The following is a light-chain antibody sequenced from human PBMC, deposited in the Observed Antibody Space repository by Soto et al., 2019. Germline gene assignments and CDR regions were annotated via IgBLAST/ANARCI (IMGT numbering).Light chain of an antibody. CDR1: NIGSKS. Sequence: VLTQPPSVSVAPGKTARITCGGNNIGSKSVHWYQQKPGQAPVLVIYYASDRPSGIPERFSGSNSGNTATLTISRVEAGDEADYYCQVWDSSSDHRVFGGGTKVTVL. V-gene: IGLV3-21*04. CDR2: YAS. CDR3: QVWDSSSDHRV. J-gene: IGLJ3*02.